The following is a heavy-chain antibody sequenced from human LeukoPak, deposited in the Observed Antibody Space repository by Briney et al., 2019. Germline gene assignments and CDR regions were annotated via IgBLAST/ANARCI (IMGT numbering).Heavy chain of an antibody. J-gene: IGHJ4*02. CDR1: GFSFSDYS. CDR2: ISSRGTHM. CDR3: ARDFRIAAAVPSYFDY. Sequence: GGSLRLSCAASGFSFSDYSLSWVRQAPGKGLEWVSFISSRGTHMYYLDSVKGRFAISRDNAKASLDLQLNSLRAEDTAVYFCARDFRIAAAVPSYFDYWGQGVLVTVSS. D-gene: IGHD6-13*01. V-gene: IGHV3-21*01.